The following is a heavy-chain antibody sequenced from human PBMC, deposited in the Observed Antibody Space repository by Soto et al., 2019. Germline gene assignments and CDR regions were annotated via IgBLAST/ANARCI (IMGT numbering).Heavy chain of an antibody. CDR1: GYPSTSYY. Sequence: ASVKVSSKASGYPSTSYYIHWVRQAPGKGLEWMGIINPSGGSTNYAQKFQGRVTMTRDTSTSTVYMELSSLRSEDTAIYYCSRGYPPRDQLGNLPGAFWGQGTLVTVSS. J-gene: IGHJ4*02. CDR3: SRGYPPRDQLGNLPGAF. D-gene: IGHD1-1*01. V-gene: IGHV1-46*03. CDR2: INPSGGST.